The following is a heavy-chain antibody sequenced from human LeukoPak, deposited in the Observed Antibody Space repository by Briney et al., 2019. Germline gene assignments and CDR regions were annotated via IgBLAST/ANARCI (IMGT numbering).Heavy chain of an antibody. CDR3: ARVLHKRNYDSSDYYGY. V-gene: IGHV3-48*01. J-gene: IGHJ4*02. D-gene: IGHD3-22*01. CDR2: ISSGSSTI. Sequence: GGSLRLSCAASGFTFSSYTMNWVRQAPGKGLEWISYISSGSSTIYYADSVKGRFTISRDNAKNSLYLQMNSLRAEDTAVYYCARVLHKRNYDSSDYYGYWGQGTLVTVSS. CDR1: GFTFSSYT.